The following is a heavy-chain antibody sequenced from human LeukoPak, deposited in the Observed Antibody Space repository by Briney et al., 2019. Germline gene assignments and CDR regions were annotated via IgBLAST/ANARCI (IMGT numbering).Heavy chain of an antibody. CDR2: ISSTSAYI. CDR3: ARVAVSGPTGWFDS. Sequence: PGGSLRLSCAGSGFALKSYSLTWVRQAPGKGLEWVSSISSTSAYIHYADSVKGRFTISRDNVDNVVYLEMNGLRAEDTATYYCARVAVSGPTGWFDSWGQGTLVIVSS. V-gene: IGHV3-21*01. J-gene: IGHJ5*01. D-gene: IGHD2-8*02. CDR1: GFALKSYS.